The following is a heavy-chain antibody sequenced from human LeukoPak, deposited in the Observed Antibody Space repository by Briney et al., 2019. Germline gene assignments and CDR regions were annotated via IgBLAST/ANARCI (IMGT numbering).Heavy chain of an antibody. CDR1: GYTFTGYY. CDR3: ARRGARYSNYVGWFDP. J-gene: IGHJ5*02. D-gene: IGHD4-11*01. CDR2: INPNSGGT. Sequence: ASVKVSCKASGYTFTGYYMHWVRQAPGQGLEWMGWINPNSGGTNYAQKFQGRVTMTRNTSISTAYMELSSLRSEDTAVYYCARRGARYSNYVGWFDPWGQGTLVTVSS. V-gene: IGHV1-2*02.